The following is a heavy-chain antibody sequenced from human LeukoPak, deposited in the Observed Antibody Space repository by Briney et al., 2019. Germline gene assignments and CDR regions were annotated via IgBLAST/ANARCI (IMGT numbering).Heavy chain of an antibody. CDR1: GGTFSSYA. J-gene: IGHJ3*02. CDR2: IIPIFGTA. D-gene: IGHD2-15*01. V-gene: IGHV1-69*06. Sequence: SVKVSCKASGGTFSSYAISWVRQAPGQGLEWMGGIIPIFGTANYAQKFQGRVTITADKSTSTAYMELSSLRSEDTAVYYCASALGYCSGGSCYESGDAFDIWGQGTMVTVSS. CDR3: ASALGYCSGGSCYESGDAFDI.